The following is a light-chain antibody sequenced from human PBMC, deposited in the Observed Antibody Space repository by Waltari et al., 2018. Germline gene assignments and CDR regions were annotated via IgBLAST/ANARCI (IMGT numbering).Light chain of an antibody. J-gene: IGKJ1*01. CDR3: QQYRISPWT. CDR1: ESINSW. CDR2: KSS. Sequence: DIQMTQSPSTLSAFVGDTVTITCRASESINSWLAWYKEKPGKDTKLMIQKSSNLECGVPSRSSGVGSGTEFTLTISSLQADDFASYYCQQYRISPWTFGQGTKVEI. V-gene: IGKV1-5*03.